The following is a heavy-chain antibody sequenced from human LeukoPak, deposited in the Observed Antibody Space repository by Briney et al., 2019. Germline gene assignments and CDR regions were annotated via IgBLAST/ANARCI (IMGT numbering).Heavy chain of an antibody. V-gene: IGHV3-30-3*01. Sequence: GRSLRLSCAASGFTFSSYAMHWVRQAPGKGLEWVAYDGSNKYYADSVKGRSTISRDNSKNTLYLQMNSLRAEDTAVYYCARRDYGDYAYAFDIWGQGTMVTVSS. CDR2: DGSNK. D-gene: IGHD4-17*01. J-gene: IGHJ3*02. CDR1: GFTFSSYA. CDR3: ARRDYGDYAYAFDI.